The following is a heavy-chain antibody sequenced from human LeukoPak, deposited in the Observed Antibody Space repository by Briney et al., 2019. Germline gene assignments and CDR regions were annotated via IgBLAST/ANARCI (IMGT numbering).Heavy chain of an antibody. J-gene: IGHJ3*02. CDR3: ARTGYSSSWYAFDI. CDR2: INHSGST. CDR1: GGSFSGYY. V-gene: IGHV4-34*01. Sequence: PSETLSLNCAVYGGSFSGYYWSWIRQPPGKGLEWIGEINHSGSTNYNPSLKSRVTISVDTSKNQFSLKLSSVTAADTAVYYCARTGYSSSWYAFDIWGQGTMVTVSS. D-gene: IGHD6-13*01.